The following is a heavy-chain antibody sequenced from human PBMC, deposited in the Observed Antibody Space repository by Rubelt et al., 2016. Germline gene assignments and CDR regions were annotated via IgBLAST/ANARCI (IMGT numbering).Heavy chain of an antibody. CDR1: GGFFTNYY. D-gene: IGHD5-12*01. Sequence: QVQLQESGPGSVKASETLSLSCTVSGGFFTNYYWNWFRQPAGKGLEWSGRIFTGGNTNYNPSLKSRVTISVDTSKDHFSLKRSSVTAADTAVYYCASHRGGYGSDFDYWGQGTLVTVSS. CDR2: IFTGGNT. V-gene: IGHV4-4*07. J-gene: IGHJ4*02. CDR3: ASHRGGYGSDFDY.